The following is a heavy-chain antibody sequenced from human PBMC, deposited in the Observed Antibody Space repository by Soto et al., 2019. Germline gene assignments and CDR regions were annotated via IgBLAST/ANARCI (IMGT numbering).Heavy chain of an antibody. V-gene: IGHV3-9*01. Sequence: EEQLVESGRGLVQPGRSLRLYCAASGFTFDDYAMHWVRQAPGKGLEGVSGISWNSGSIGYADSVKGRFTISRDNAKNSLYLQMNSLRAEDTALYYCAKDRGSSWYLFDYWGQGTLVTVSS. J-gene: IGHJ4*02. CDR2: ISWNSGSI. CDR3: AKDRGSSWYLFDY. CDR1: GFTFDDYA. D-gene: IGHD6-13*01.